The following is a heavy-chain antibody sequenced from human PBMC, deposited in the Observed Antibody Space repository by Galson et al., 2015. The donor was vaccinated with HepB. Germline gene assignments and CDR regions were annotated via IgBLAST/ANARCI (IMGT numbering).Heavy chain of an antibody. J-gene: IGHJ4*02. Sequence: SCKASGYTFTGYYMHWVRQAPGQGLEWMGWINPNSGGTNYAQKFQGRVTMTRDTSISTAYMELSRLRSDDTAVYYCARDAGSGSYPAHFDYWGQGTLVTVSS. CDR2: INPNSGGT. CDR3: ARDAGSGSYPAHFDY. CDR1: GYTFTGYY. V-gene: IGHV1-2*02. D-gene: IGHD3-10*01.